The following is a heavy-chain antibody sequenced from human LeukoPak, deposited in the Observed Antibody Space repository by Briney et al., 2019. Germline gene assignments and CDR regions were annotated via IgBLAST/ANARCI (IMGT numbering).Heavy chain of an antibody. V-gene: IGHV3-30*04. D-gene: IGHD4-23*01. CDR3: AKVSAGHTVVTLIFDY. J-gene: IGHJ4*02. Sequence: GGSLRLSCTASGFTFTSYAMHWVRQAPGKGLEWVAVISYDGSNKYYADSVKGRFTISRDNSKNTLYLQMNSLRAEDTAVYYCAKVSAGHTVVTLIFDYWGQGTLVTVSS. CDR1: GFTFTSYA. CDR2: ISYDGSNK.